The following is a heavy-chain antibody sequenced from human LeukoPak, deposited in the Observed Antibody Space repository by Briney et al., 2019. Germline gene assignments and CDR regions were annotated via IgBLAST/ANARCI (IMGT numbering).Heavy chain of an antibody. V-gene: IGHV3-30*04. CDR1: GFPFSSFS. Sequence: GGSLRLSCAGSGFTSGFPFSSFSMHWVRQAPGKGLEWVSVISYDGSDKQYADSVRGRFTISRDNSKNTLYLQMNSLRAEDTAVYYCANDRVKGSSSSGWYGDYWGQGTLVTVSS. D-gene: IGHD6-19*01. J-gene: IGHJ4*02. CDR2: ISYDGSDK. CDR3: ANDRVKGSSSSGWYGDY.